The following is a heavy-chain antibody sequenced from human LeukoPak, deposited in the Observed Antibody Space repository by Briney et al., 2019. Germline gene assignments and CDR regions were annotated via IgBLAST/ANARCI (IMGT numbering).Heavy chain of an antibody. CDR2: INQDGSEK. CDR3: ARAREKWVAFDI. Sequence: GGSLRLSCVASGFTFSDYRMSWVRQAPGKGLEWVANINQDGSEKYFVDSVKGRFTISRDNAKNSLYLQMNSLRAEDTAVYYCARAREKWVAFDIWGQGTMVTVSS. CDR1: GFTFSDYR. J-gene: IGHJ3*02. V-gene: IGHV3-7*04. D-gene: IGHD1-26*01.